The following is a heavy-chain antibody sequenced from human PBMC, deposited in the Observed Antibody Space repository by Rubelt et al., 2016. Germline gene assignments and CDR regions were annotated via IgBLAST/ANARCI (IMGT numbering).Heavy chain of an antibody. Sequence: EVQLVESGGGLAQPGGSLRLSCGVSGFTFSTYAMTWVRQAPGKGLEWVSAIGGSGSSTYYADSVKGRFTLSRHNSENLLYLQMNSLRADDTAVYYCARSFSRNLHAYDVWGQGTMVTVSA. CDR3: ARSFSRNLHAYDV. CDR1: GFTFSTYA. V-gene: IGHV3-23*04. J-gene: IGHJ3*01. CDR2: IGGSGSST. D-gene: IGHD1-14*01.